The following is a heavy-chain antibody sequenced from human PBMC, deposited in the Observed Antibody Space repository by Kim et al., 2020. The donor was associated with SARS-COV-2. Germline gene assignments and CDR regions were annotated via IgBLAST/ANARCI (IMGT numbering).Heavy chain of an antibody. V-gene: IGHV3-23*03. CDR2: FYSDGSS. D-gene: IGHD6-19*01. CDR3: AKDLEASGWYQYFQH. Sequence: GGSLRLSCAASGFPFSNYAMSWVRQAPGQGLEWVSVFYSDGSSYYADSVEGRFTVSRDNSKNTLYLQMNSLRVEDTAVYYCAKDLEASGWYQYFQHWGQG. CDR1: GFPFSNYA. J-gene: IGHJ1*01.